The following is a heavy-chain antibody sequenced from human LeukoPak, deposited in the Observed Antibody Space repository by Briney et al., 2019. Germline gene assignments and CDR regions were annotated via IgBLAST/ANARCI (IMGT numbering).Heavy chain of an antibody. D-gene: IGHD1-26*01. Sequence: GASVKVSCKASGYTFTSYDINWARQATGQGLEWMGWMNPNSGNTNYAQKLQGRVTMTTDTSTSTAYMELRSLRSDDTAVYYCAXXXXXXXGXYSAFDIWGQGTMVTV. J-gene: IGHJ3*02. CDR2: MNPNSGNT. V-gene: IGHV1-18*01. CDR3: AXXXXXXXGXYSAFDI. CDR1: GYTFTSYD.